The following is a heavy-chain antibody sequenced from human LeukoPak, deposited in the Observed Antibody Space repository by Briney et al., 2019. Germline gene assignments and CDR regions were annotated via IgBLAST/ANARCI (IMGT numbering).Heavy chain of an antibody. CDR2: INHSGST. CDR3: ARARYYDSSGYRSRIHYYYMDV. D-gene: IGHD3-22*01. J-gene: IGHJ6*03. V-gene: IGHV4-34*01. Sequence: SETLSLTCAVYGGSFSGYYWSWIRQPPGKGLEWIGEINHSGSTNYNPSLKSRVTISVDTSKNQFSLKLSSVTAADTAVYYYARARYYDSSGYRSRIHYYYMDVWGKGTTVTVSS. CDR1: GGSFSGYY.